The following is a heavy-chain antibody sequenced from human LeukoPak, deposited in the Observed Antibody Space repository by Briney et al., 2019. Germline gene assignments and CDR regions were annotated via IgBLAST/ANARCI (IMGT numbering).Heavy chain of an antibody. CDR1: GFTFSSYA. CDR3: ARAYSDYYYYGMDV. Sequence: QPGGSLRLSCAASGFTFSSYAMHWVRQALGKGLEYVSAISSNGGSTYYANSVKGRFTISRDNSKHPLYLQMGSLRAEDMAVYYCARAYSDYYYYGMDVWGQGTTVTVSS. D-gene: IGHD2-21*01. J-gene: IGHJ6*02. CDR2: ISSNGGST. V-gene: IGHV3-64*01.